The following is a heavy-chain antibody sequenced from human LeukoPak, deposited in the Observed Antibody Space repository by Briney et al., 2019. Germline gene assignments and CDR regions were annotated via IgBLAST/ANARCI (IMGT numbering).Heavy chain of an antibody. Sequence: GGSLRLSCAASGFTFSSYGMSWVRQAPGKGLEWVSHISGSGGSTYYADSVKGRFTISRDNSKNTLYLQMNGLNAADTAVYYCAKDWGSSGWYNWFDSWGQGTQVTVSS. J-gene: IGHJ5*01. D-gene: IGHD6-19*01. CDR1: GFTFSSYG. CDR2: ISGSGGST. V-gene: IGHV3-23*01. CDR3: AKDWGSSGWYNWFDS.